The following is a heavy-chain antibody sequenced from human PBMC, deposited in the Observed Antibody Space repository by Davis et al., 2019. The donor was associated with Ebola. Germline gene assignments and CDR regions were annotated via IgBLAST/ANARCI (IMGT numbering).Heavy chain of an antibody. CDR1: GFTFSSYS. D-gene: IGHD2-2*01. V-gene: IGHV4-59*01. Sequence: ESLKISCGASGFTFSSYSMNWVRQAPGKGLEWIGYMYYSGSTDYNPSLQSRVTISVDTSKNQFSLRLSSVTAADTAVYYCARTPCSSTSCYDYYGMDVWGQGTTVTVSS. CDR2: MYYSGST. J-gene: IGHJ6*02. CDR3: ARTPCSSTSCYDYYGMDV.